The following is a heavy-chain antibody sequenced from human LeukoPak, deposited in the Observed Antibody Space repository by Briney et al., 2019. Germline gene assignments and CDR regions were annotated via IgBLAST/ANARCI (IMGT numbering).Heavy chain of an antibody. V-gene: IGHV3-74*01. CDR1: GFSFGDNA. D-gene: IGHD3-3*01. CDR2: INSDGSST. J-gene: IGHJ3*02. CDR3: ARDRSRYDFWSATQAFDI. Sequence: PGGSLRLSCTGSGFSFGDNAMTWVRQAPGKGLVWVSRINSDGSSTSYADSVKGRFTISRDNAKNTLYLQMNSLRAEDTAVYYCARDRSRYDFWSATQAFDIWGQGTMVTVSS.